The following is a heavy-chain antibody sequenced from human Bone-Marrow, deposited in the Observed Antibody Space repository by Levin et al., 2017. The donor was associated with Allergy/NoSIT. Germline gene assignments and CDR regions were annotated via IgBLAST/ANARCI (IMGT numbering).Heavy chain of an antibody. CDR3: AKETYSGDTMNFDH. CDR1: GDTFSKYS. CDR2: IIPMFSTT. J-gene: IGHJ4*02. D-gene: IGHD5-12*01. Sequence: SVKVSCKASGDTFSKYSITWVRQVPGQGLEWMGGIIPMFSTTNYAQKFQGRVTITADESTSTAYMELSTLTSEDTAVYFCAKETYSGDTMNFDHWGQGTLVTVSS. V-gene: IGHV1-69*13.